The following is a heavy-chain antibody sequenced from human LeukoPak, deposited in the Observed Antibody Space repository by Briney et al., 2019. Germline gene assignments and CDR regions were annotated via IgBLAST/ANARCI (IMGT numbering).Heavy chain of an antibody. CDR2: ISGAGSYT. CDR1: GFTFSSYS. CDR3: ARGSMTTMTR. V-gene: IGHV3-21*01. Sequence: NPGGSLRLSCAVSGFTFSSYSMTWVRQAPGKGLEWVSSISGAGSYTYYADSVKGRLTISRDNAKNSLYLQMNSLRDEDTAVYYCARGSMTTMTRWGQGTLVTVSS. D-gene: IGHD4-17*01. J-gene: IGHJ4*02.